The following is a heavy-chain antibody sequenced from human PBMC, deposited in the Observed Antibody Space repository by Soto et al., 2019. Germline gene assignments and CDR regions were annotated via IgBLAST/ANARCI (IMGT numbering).Heavy chain of an antibody. CDR1: GFTFSNYE. J-gene: IGHJ6*02. D-gene: IGHD6-13*01. Sequence: EVQLVESGGGLVQPGGSLRLSCAASGFTFSNYEMHWVRQAPGKGLEWVSSISTSGRTISYADSVKGRFTISRDNARNSLSLQMNGLRAEYTALYYCARKGFSSSWYVYYGLDVWGQGTTVTVSS. CDR3: ARKGFSSSWYVYYGLDV. V-gene: IGHV3-48*03. CDR2: ISTSGRTI.